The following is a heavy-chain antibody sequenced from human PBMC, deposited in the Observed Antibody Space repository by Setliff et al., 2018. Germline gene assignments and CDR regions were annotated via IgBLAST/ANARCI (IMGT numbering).Heavy chain of an antibody. CDR3: VPQGPGYGNGWWTNWFDP. V-gene: IGHV1-2*02. J-gene: IGHJ5*02. CDR1: GYPLTAYY. D-gene: IGHD6-19*01. CDR2: ISPNSGVT. Sequence: ASVKVSCKASGYPLTAYYIHWVRQAPGQGLEWMGWISPNSGVTNYAQKFQGRVTMTRDTSISTAYMELSSLRSDDTAVYYCVPQGPGYGNGWWTNWFDPWGQGTLVTVSS.